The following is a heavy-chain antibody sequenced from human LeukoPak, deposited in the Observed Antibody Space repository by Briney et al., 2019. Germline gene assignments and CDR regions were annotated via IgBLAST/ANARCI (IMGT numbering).Heavy chain of an antibody. V-gene: IGHV4-4*07. Sequence: PSETLSLTCTVSGGSISSYYWSWIRQPAGKGLEWIGRIYTSGSTNYNPSLKSRVTMSVDTSKNQFSLKLSSVTAADTAVYYCARESSSSWSVAEYFQHWGQGTLVTVSS. CDR2: IYTSGST. J-gene: IGHJ1*01. CDR1: GGSISSYY. CDR3: ARESSSSWSVAEYFQH. D-gene: IGHD6-13*01.